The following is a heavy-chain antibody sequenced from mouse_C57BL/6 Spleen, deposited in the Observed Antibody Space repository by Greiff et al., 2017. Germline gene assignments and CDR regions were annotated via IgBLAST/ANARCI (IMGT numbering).Heavy chain of an antibody. D-gene: IGHD5-5*01. V-gene: IGHV1-82*01. CDR3: ATIYLTHYYAMDY. J-gene: IGHJ4*01. CDR1: GYAFSSSW. CDR2: IYPGDGDT. Sequence: QVQLQQSGPELVKPGASVKISCKASGYAFSSSWMNWVKQRPGKGLEWIGRIYPGDGDTNYNGKFKGKATLTADKSSSTAYMQLSSLTSEDSAVYFCATIYLTHYYAMDYWGQGTSVTVSS.